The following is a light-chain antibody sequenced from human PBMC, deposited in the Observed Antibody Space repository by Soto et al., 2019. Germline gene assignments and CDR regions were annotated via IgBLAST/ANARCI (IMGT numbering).Light chain of an antibody. CDR1: STYFVGYNR. J-gene: IGLJ1*01. Sequence: QSALTQHPSVYGTPDQPVTISCTGTSTYFVGYNRVSWYQQPPGTAPKLMIYEVSKRPSGVPDSFSGSKSGNTAALTISGPQAADEADYYCSLYTSEDAYVFGAGTKVTVL. CDR3: SLYTSEDAYV. V-gene: IGLV2-18*01. CDR2: EVS.